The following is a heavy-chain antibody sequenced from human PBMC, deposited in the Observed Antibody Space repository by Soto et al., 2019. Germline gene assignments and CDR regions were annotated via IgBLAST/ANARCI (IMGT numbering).Heavy chain of an antibody. D-gene: IGHD5-18*01. J-gene: IGHJ4*02. V-gene: IGHV4-59*01. Sequence: QVQLQESGPGLVKPSETLSLTCTVSGGSISSYYWSWIRQPPGKGLGWIGYIYYSGSTNYNPSLKRRVTMSVDTSKNQFSLKLISVTAADTAVYYCARAPSSYGLLWYYFDYWGQGTLLTVSS. CDR1: GGSISSYY. CDR2: IYYSGST. CDR3: ARAPSSYGLLWYYFDY.